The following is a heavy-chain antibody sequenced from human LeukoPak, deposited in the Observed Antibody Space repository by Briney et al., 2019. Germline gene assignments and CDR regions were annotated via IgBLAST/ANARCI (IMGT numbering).Heavy chain of an antibody. J-gene: IGHJ4*02. CDR3: ARLGYCSSTSCPGVFDC. D-gene: IGHD2-2*01. V-gene: IGHV4-30-2*01. Sequence: SETLSLTCTVSGGSISSGGYYWSWIRQPPGKGLEWIGYIYHSGSTYYNPSLKSRVTISVDRSKNQFSLKLSSVTAADTAVYYCARLGYCSSTSCPGVFDCWGQGTLVTVSS. CDR2: IYHSGST. CDR1: GGSISSGGYY.